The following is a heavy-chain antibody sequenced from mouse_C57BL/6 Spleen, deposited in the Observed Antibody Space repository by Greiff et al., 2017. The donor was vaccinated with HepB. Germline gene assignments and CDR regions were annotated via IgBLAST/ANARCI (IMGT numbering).Heavy chain of an antibody. D-gene: IGHD1-1*01. Sequence: VKLQQSGAELVRPGTSVKVSCKASGYAFTNYLIEWVKQRPGQGLEWIGVIYPGSGGTNYNEKFKGKATLTADKSSSTAYMQLSSLTSEDSAVYFCARDYYGSSYEYFDVWGTGTTVTVSS. CDR1: GYAFTNYL. CDR2: IYPGSGGT. J-gene: IGHJ1*03. CDR3: ARDYYGSSYEYFDV. V-gene: IGHV1-54*01.